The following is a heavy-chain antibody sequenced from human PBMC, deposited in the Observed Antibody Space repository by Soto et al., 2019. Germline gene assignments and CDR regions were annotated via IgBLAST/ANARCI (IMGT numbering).Heavy chain of an antibody. CDR1: GFTFSSYS. Sequence: PGGSLRLSCAASGFTFSSYSMNWVRQAPGKGLEWVSSISSSSSYIYYAESVKGRFTISRDNAKNSLYLQMNSLRAEDTAVYYCARDPSTSIAARQKKGGPSSVWFDPWGQGTLVTVSS. CDR2: ISSSSSYI. D-gene: IGHD6-6*01. CDR3: ARDPSTSIAARQKKGGPSSVWFDP. V-gene: IGHV3-21*01. J-gene: IGHJ5*02.